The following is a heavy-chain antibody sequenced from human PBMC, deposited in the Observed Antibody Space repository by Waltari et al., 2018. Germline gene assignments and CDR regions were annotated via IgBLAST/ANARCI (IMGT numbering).Heavy chain of an antibody. V-gene: IGHV1-69*08. CDR1: GGTFSSYA. CDR3: ARIAAAGTMSYYYYYGMDV. Sequence: QVQLVQSGAEVKKPGSSVNVSCKASGGTFSSYAISWLRQAPGQGLEWMGRIIPIFGTANYAQKFQGRVTITADKSTSTAYMELSSLRSEDTAVYYCARIAAAGTMSYYYYYGMDVWGQGTLVTVSS. D-gene: IGHD6-13*01. J-gene: IGHJ6*02. CDR2: IIPIFGTA.